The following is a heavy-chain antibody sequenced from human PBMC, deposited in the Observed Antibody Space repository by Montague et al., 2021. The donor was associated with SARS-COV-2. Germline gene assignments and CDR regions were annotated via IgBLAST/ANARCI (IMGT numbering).Heavy chain of an antibody. J-gene: IGHJ4*02. CDR1: GDSISSSHW. CDR2: IYHTGST. D-gene: IGHD3-10*01. CDR3: ARGTYGPGNYFYFDH. Sequence: SETLSLTCGVSGDSISSSHWWGCVRQPPGKGLQWIGEIYHTGSTNYNSSLKSRVSMSVDKSNNLFSLTLTSVTAADTAVYFCARGTYGPGNYFYFDHWGQGTLVTVSS. V-gene: IGHV4-4*02.